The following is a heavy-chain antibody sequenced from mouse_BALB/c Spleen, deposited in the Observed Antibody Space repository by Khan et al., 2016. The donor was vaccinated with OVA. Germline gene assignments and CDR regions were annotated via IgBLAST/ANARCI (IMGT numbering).Heavy chain of an antibody. Sequence: VHLVESGAELARPGASVKMSCKASGYTFTSYTIHWIKKRPGQGLEWIGYINPSNGYTNYNQKFKDKATLTTDKSSTTAYLQLSSLTSDDSAVYNCVRDGAYHRNDGWFACWGQGTLVTVSA. D-gene: IGHD2-14*01. CDR1: GYTFTSYT. J-gene: IGHJ3*01. V-gene: IGHV1-4*01. CDR3: VRDGAYHRNDGWFAC. CDR2: INPSNGYT.